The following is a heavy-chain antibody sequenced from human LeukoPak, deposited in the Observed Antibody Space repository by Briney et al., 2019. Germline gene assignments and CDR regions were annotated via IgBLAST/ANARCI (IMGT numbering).Heavy chain of an antibody. J-gene: IGHJ4*02. D-gene: IGHD6-6*01. V-gene: IGHV4-31*03. CDR3: ARHRVSSSWSFFDY. CDR2: IYYSGST. CDR1: GGSISSGGYY. Sequence: SGPGLVNPSQTLSLTCTVSGGSISSGGYYWSWIRQHPGKGLEWIGYIYYSGSTYYNPSLKSRITISVDTSKNQFSLKLSSVTAADTAVYYCARHRVSSSWSFFDYWGQGTLVTVSS.